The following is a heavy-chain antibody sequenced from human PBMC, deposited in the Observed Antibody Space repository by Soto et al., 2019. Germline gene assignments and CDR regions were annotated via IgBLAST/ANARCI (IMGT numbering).Heavy chain of an antibody. CDR2: ISGSGGSS. V-gene: IGHV3-23*01. CDR3: AKGGVLYYYYGMDV. J-gene: IGHJ6*02. D-gene: IGHD2-8*01. CDR1: GFTFSSYA. Sequence: PGGSLRLSCAASGFTFSSYAMSWVRQAPGKGLEWVSAISGSGGSSYYADSVKGRFTISRDNSKNTLYLQMNSLRAEDTAVYYCAKGGVLYYYYGMDVWGHGTTVTVSS.